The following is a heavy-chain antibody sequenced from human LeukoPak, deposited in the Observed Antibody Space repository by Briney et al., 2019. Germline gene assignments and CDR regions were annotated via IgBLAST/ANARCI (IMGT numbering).Heavy chain of an antibody. CDR1: GGSINSGGYY. D-gene: IGHD1-26*01. V-gene: IGHV4-31*03. CDR3: ARAAKTGSYLFDY. J-gene: IGHJ4*02. CDR2: IYYSGST. Sequence: SETLSLTCTVSGGSINSGGYYRSWIRQHPGKGLEWIGYIYYSGSTHYNSSLKSRVTISLDMSKNQFSLKLSSVTAADTAVYYCARAAKTGSYLFDYWGQGALVTVSS.